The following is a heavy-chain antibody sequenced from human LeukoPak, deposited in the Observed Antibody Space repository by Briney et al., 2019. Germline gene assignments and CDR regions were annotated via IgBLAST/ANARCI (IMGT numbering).Heavy chain of an antibody. CDR3: ARNAFHI. J-gene: IGHJ3*02. V-gene: IGHV3-7*01. Sequence: GGSLRPSCAASGFTFSTYWMSWVRQAPGKGLEWVANMNQDGREKNYVDSVKGRFTISRDNAKNSLYLQMNSLRVEDTAVYYCARNAFHIWGQGTMVTVSS. CDR2: MNQDGREK. CDR1: GFTFSTYW.